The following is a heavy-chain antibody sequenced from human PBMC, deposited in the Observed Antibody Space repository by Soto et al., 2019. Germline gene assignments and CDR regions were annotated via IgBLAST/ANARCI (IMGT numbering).Heavy chain of an antibody. J-gene: IGHJ6*02. Sequence: SVKVSFKASGYTFTSYGISWVRQAPGQGLEWMGWISAYNGNTNYAQKLQGRVTMTTDTSTSTAYMELRSLRSDDTAVYYCARGGYSSSWHLRSYYYYGMDVWGQGTTVTVSS. D-gene: IGHD6-13*01. CDR1: GYTFTSYG. CDR2: ISAYNGNT. CDR3: ARGGYSSSWHLRSYYYYGMDV. V-gene: IGHV1-18*04.